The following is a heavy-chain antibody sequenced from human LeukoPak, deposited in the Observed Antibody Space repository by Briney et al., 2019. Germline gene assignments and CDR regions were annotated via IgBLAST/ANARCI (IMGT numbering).Heavy chain of an antibody. Sequence: PSETLSLTCTASGDSISNSYWSWIRQPPGEGLEWIGYIHYTGGTNYNPSLRSRITISVDTSKKRFSLKMNSVTAADTAVYYCARGSPDEVFTYRYWGQGTLVTVCS. CDR3: ARGSPDEVFTYRY. CDR1: GDSISNSY. V-gene: IGHV4-59*01. D-gene: IGHD3-16*01. J-gene: IGHJ4*02. CDR2: IHYTGGT.